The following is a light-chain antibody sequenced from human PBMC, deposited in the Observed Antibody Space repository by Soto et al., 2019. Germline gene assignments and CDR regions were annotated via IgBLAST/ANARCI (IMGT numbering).Light chain of an antibody. J-gene: IGKJ1*01. CDR1: RSVSSN. CDR2: GAS. V-gene: IGKV3-15*01. Sequence: EGAMPQSPATLSVSPGERATLSCRASRSVSSNLAWYQQKPGQAPRLLIYGASTRATGIPARFSGSGSGTEFTLTISSLQSEDFVVYFCQQYNNWPPTWTFGQGTKVAIK. CDR3: QQYNNWPPTWT.